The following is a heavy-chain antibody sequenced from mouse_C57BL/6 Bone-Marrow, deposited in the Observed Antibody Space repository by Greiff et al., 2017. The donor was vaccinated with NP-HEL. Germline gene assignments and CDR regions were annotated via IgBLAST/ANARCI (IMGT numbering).Heavy chain of an antibody. CDR3: ASLLDY. CDR2: INPNNGGT. Sequence: EVQLQQSGPELVKPGASVKISCKASGYTFTDYYLNWVKQSPGKSLEWIGDINPNNGGTSYNQKFKGKATLTVDKSSSTAYMELRSLTSEDSAVYYCASLLDYWGQGTSVTVSS. CDR1: GYTFTDYY. J-gene: IGHJ4*01. V-gene: IGHV1-26*01.